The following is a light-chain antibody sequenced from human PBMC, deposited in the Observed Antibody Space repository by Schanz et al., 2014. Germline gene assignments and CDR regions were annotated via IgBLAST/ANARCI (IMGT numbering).Light chain of an antibody. CDR2: GAS. J-gene: IGKJ3*01. CDR1: QSVRSSY. V-gene: IGKV3-20*01. Sequence: EIVLTQSPGTLSLSPGERATLSCRASQSVRSSYLSWYQQKPGQAPRLLIYGASSRATGIPARFSGSGSGTEFTLTISSLQSEDFAVYYCHQYINSPFTFGPGTKVDI. CDR3: HQYINSPFT.